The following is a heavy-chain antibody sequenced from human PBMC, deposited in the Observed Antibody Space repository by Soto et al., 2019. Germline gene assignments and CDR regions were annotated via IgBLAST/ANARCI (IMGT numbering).Heavy chain of an antibody. CDR3: ARSDSVGDYPYF. J-gene: IGHJ4*01. D-gene: IGHD2-15*01. Sequence: SETLSLTCAVSGDSISRGYHWAWIRQPPGKGLAWVACISHSGTTYYNPSLTSRVTISVDTSKNQFYLKVNSVTAAAWAGYFCARSDSVGDYPYF. V-gene: IGHV4-38-2*01. CDR2: ISHSGTT. CDR1: GDSISRGYH.